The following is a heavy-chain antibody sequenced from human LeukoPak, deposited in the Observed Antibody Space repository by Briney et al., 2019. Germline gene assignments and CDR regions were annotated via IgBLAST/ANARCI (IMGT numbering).Heavy chain of an antibody. V-gene: IGHV3-21*01. CDR3: AKDRSHTIVVVAAALDY. CDR1: GFNFSSYS. D-gene: IGHD2-2*01. CDR2: ISSSSYI. Sequence: GGSLRLSCAASGFNFSSYSMNWVRQAPGKGLEWVSSISSSSYIYYADSVKGRFTISRDNAKNSLYLQMDRLIAEDTAVYYCAKDRSHTIVVVAAALDYWGQGTLVTVSS. J-gene: IGHJ4*02.